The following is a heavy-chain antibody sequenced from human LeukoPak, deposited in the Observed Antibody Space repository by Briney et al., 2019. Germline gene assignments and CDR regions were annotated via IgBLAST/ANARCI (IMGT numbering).Heavy chain of an antibody. CDR2: ISHSGST. CDR3: ARYPAENWFDP. D-gene: IGHD6-25*01. V-gene: IGHV4-30-2*01. Sequence: PSQTLSLTCAVSGGSISSGGSSWSWIRQPPGKGLEWIGYISHSGSTYYNPSLKSRVTMSVDRSKNQISLKLSSLTAADTAVYYCARYPAENWFDPWGQGTLVSVSS. CDR1: GGSISSGGSS. J-gene: IGHJ5*02.